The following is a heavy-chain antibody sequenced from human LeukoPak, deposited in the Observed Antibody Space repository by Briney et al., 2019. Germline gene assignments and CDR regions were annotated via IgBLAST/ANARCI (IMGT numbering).Heavy chain of an antibody. CDR2: INHSGST. Sequence: SETLSLTCALTGYFITSGYCWAWIREPRGKGPEWIAPINHSGSTYYNPSLKSRVILSVDTSKNQFSLKLSSVTAADTAVYYCVRSAYYYYHMDVWGKGTSVTVSS. J-gene: IGHJ6*03. CDR3: VRSAYYYYHMDV. V-gene: IGHV4-38-2*01. CDR1: GYFITSGYC.